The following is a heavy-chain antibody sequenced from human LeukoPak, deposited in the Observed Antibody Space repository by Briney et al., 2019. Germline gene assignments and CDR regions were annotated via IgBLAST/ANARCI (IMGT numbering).Heavy chain of an antibody. CDR1: GFTFSSYA. CDR2: ISGSGGST. V-gene: IGHV3-23*01. Sequence: PGGSLRLSCAASGFTFSSYAMSWVRQAPVKGLEWVSAISGSGGSTYYADSVKGRFTISRDNAKNSLYLQMNSLRAEDTAVYYCARRVVVAATPLDYWGQGTLVTVSS. J-gene: IGHJ4*02. CDR3: ARRVVVAATPLDY. D-gene: IGHD2-15*01.